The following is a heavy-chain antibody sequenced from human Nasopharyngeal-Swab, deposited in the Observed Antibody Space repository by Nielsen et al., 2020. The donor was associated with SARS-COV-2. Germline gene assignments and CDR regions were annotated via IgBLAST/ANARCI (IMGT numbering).Heavy chain of an antibody. CDR2: IDSSSSTI. J-gene: IGHJ4*02. V-gene: IGHV3-48*04. Sequence: VRQMPGKGLEWVSYIDSSSSTIYYADSVKGRFTISRDNSRNSLYLQMNSLRVEDTAVYYCAREGDLMYWGQGTLVTSPQ. CDR3: AREGDLMY.